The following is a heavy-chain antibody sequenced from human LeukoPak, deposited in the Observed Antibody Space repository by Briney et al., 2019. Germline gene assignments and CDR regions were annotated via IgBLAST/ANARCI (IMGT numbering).Heavy chain of an antibody. V-gene: IGHV3-23*01. Sequence: GGSLRLSCAASGFTFSNYAMSWVRQAPGKGLEWVSSISVSNDNTYYADSVKDRFTISRDNSKNTLSLQMNSLRAEDTAVYYCAKGRGTTVTSAANYWGQGTLVTVSS. D-gene: IGHD4-17*01. CDR3: AKGRGTTVTSAANY. CDR1: GFTFSNYA. J-gene: IGHJ4*02. CDR2: ISVSNDNT.